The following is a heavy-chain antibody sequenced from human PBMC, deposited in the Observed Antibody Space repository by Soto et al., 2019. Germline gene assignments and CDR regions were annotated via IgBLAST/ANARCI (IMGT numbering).Heavy chain of an antibody. J-gene: IGHJ4*02. D-gene: IGHD3-22*01. CDR2: ISYDGSNK. CDR3: AKDNYDSIGDFDY. V-gene: IGHV3-30-3*01. CDR1: GFTFSSYA. Sequence: GGSLRLSCAASGFTFSSYAMHWVRQAPGKGLEWVAVISYDGSNKYYADSVKGRFTISRDNSKNTLYLQMNSLRAEDTAVYYCAKDNYDSIGDFDYWGQGTLVTVSS.